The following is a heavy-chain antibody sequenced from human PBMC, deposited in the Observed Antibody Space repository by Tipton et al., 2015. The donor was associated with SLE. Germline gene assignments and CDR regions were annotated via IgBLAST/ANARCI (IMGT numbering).Heavy chain of an antibody. Sequence: TLSLTCTVSGGSISSYYWSWIRQPPGKGLEWIGYIYYSGSTNYNPSLKSRVTISVDTSKNQFSLKLSSVTAADTAVYYCARGGTPLTTAFDIWGQGTMVTVSS. D-gene: IGHD4-17*01. CDR1: GGSISSYY. V-gene: IGHV4-59*01. CDR2: IYYSGST. CDR3: ARGGTPLTTAFDI. J-gene: IGHJ3*02.